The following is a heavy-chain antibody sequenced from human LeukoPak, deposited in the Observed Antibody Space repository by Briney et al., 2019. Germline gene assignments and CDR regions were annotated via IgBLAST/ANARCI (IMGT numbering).Heavy chain of an antibody. CDR2: ISGSGGST. V-gene: IGHV3-23*01. J-gene: IGHJ4*02. D-gene: IGHD4-17*01. CDR1: GFTFSSYA. Sequence: GGSLRLSCAASGFTFSSYAMSWVRQAPGKGLEWASAISGSGGSTYYADSVKGRFTISRDNSKNTLYLQMNSLRAEDTAVYYCAKDPSRLATVTTGTGYFDYWGQGTLVTVSS. CDR3: AKDPSRLATVTTGTGYFDY.